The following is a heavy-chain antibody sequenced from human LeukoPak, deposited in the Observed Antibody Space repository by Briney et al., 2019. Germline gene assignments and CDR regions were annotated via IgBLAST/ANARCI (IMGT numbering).Heavy chain of an antibody. CDR2: ISSSSSYI. CDR3: ARHDYYGSGSYYRGAPVDY. D-gene: IGHD3-10*01. Sequence: PGGSLRLSCAASGFTFSSYIMNWVRQAPGKGLEWVASISSSSSYIYYADSVKGRFTISRDNAENSLYLQMNSLRAEDTAVYYCARHDYYGSGSYYRGAPVDYWGQGTLVTVSS. V-gene: IGHV3-21*01. CDR1: GFTFSSYI. J-gene: IGHJ4*02.